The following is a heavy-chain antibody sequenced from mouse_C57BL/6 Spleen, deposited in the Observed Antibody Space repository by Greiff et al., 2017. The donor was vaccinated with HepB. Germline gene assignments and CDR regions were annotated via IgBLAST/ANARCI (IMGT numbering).Heavy chain of an antibody. CDR2: INPNNGGT. D-gene: IGHD4-1*01. V-gene: IGHV1-26*01. J-gene: IGHJ3*01. CDR1: GYTFTDYY. CDR3: ARLGLGRAY. Sequence: EVQLQQSGPELVKPGASVKISCKASGYTFTDYYMNWVKQSHGKSLEWIGDINPNNGGTSYNQKFKGKATLTVDKCSSAAYMELRSLTSEDSAVYCGARLGLGRAYWGQGTLVTVAA.